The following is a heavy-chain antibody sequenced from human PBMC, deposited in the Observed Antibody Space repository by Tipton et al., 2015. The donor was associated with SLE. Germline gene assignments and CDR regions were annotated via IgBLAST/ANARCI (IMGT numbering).Heavy chain of an antibody. CDR1: GGSFSGYY. CDR2: INHSGST. D-gene: IGHD3/OR15-3a*01. Sequence: TLSLTCAVYGGSFSGYYWSWIRQPPGKGLEWIGEINHSGSTNYNPSLKSRVTISVDMSSNQFSLRLTSVTAADTAVYYCARAASYDFLLGWGHGTRVTVSS. V-gene: IGHV4-34*01. CDR3: ARAASYDFLLG. J-gene: IGHJ4*01.